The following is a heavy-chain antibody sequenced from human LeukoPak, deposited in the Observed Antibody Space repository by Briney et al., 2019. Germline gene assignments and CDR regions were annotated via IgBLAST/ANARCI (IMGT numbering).Heavy chain of an antibody. J-gene: IGHJ5*02. V-gene: IGHV1-46*01. CDR1: GYTFTSYY. Sequence: ASVKVPCKASGYTFTSYYMHWVRQAPGQGLEWMGIINPSGGSTSYAQKFQGRVTMTRDTSTSTVYMELSSLRFEDTAVYYCAREISVGAINPWGQGTLVTVSS. CDR2: INPSGGST. CDR3: AREISVGAINP. D-gene: IGHD1-26*01.